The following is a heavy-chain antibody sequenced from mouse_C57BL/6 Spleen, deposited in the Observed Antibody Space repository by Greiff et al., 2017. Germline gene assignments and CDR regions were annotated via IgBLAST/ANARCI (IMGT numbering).Heavy chain of an antibody. CDR1: GYSFTDYN. V-gene: IGHV1-39*01. Sequence: EVQLQESGPELVKPGASVKISCKASGYSFTDYNMNWVKQSNGKSLEWIGVINPNYGTTSYNQKFKGKATLTVDQSSSTAYMQLNSLTSEDSAVYYCARGGLPPYYYAMDYWGQGTSVTVSS. CDR3: ARGGLPPYYYAMDY. CDR2: INPNYGTT. J-gene: IGHJ4*01. D-gene: IGHD2-2*01.